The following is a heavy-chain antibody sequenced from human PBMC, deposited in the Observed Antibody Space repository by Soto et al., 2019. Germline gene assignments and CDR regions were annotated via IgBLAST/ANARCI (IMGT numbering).Heavy chain of an antibody. CDR3: PRTVTPLAPLGY. Sequence: SETLSLTCTVSGGSISSGGYYWSWIRQHPGKGLEGIGYIYYSGSTYYNPSLKSRVTRSVDTSKNQFSLKLSSVTAADTAVYYCPRTVTPLAPLGYWGQGTLVTVSS. D-gene: IGHD3-16*01. V-gene: IGHV4-31*03. CDR1: GGSISSGGYY. J-gene: IGHJ4*02. CDR2: IYYSGST.